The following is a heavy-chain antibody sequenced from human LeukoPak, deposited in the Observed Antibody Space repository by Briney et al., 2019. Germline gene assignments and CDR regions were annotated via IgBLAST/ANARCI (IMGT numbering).Heavy chain of an antibody. CDR2: MYRSDAT. CDR3: ARDLPDQGAY. Sequence: GGSLRLSCAASGLTVSSNYMSWVRQAPGKGLEWVSVMYRSDATYYADSVKGRFTMSRDSSKNTVYLQMNSLRSEDTAVYYCARDLPDQGAYWGQGTPVIVSS. D-gene: IGHD1-14*01. J-gene: IGHJ4*02. V-gene: IGHV3-53*01. CDR1: GLTVSSNY.